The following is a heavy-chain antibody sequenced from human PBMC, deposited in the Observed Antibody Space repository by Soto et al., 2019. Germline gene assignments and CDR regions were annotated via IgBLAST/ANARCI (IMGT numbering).Heavy chain of an antibody. CDR3: AKGRESVYDRPPLDY. D-gene: IGHD5-12*01. CDR1: GFIFSTHG. V-gene: IGHV3-30*18. Sequence: QVHLVESGGGVVQPGRSLRLSCAASGFIFSTHGMHWVRQAPGKGLEGVALISYSGNDKYYSDSVRGRFTISRDNAKNTLSLQMDSLRAEDTAVYYCAKGRESVYDRPPLDYWGQGTLVTVSS. CDR2: ISYSGNDK. J-gene: IGHJ4*02.